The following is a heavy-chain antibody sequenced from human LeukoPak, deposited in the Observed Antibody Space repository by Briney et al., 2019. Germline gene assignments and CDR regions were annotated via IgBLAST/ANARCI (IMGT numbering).Heavy chain of an antibody. D-gene: IGHD6-19*01. V-gene: IGHV4-59*01. J-gene: IGHJ4*02. Sequence: SETLSLTCTVSGGSISGWYWSWIRQPPGKGLEWIGYIYGSGYTNYNPSLKSRVTMSIDTSKNHFSQKLTSVTAADTATYYCARETSLAGFASGLGFNYWGQGILVTVSS. CDR1: GGSISGWY. CDR2: IYGSGYT. CDR3: ARETSLAGFASGLGFNY.